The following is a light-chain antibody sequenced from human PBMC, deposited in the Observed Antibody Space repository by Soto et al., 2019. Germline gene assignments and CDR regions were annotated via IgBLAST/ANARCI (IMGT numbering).Light chain of an antibody. CDR1: QSLVHSDGNTY. CDR2: KVS. J-gene: IGKJ2*01. V-gene: IGKV2-24*01. CDR3: MQATQYRPYT. Sequence: DIVLTQTPLSSPVTLGQPASISCRSRQSLVHSDGNTYLSWLQQRPGQPPRLLIYKVSHRFSGVPDRFSVSGAETDFTLNISRVEAEDVGVYYCMQATQYRPYTFGQGTKLEIK.